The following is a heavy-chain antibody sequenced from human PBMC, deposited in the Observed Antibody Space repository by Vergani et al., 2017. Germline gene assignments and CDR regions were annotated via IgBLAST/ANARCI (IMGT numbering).Heavy chain of an antibody. V-gene: IGHV1-69*02. D-gene: IGHD3-22*01. J-gene: IGHJ4*02. CDR3: ARATYYYDSSGYQGPDY. CDR2: IIPILGIA. Sequence: QVQLVQSGAEVKKPGSSVKVSCKASGGTFSSYTISWVRQAPGQGLEWMGRIIPILGIANYAQKFQGRVTITADKSTSTAYMALSSLRSEDTAVYYYARATYYYDSSGYQGPDYWGQGTLVTVSS. CDR1: GGTFSSYT.